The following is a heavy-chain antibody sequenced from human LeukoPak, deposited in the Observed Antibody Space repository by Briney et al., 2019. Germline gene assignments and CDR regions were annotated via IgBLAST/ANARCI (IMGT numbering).Heavy chain of an antibody. J-gene: IGHJ4*02. CDR1: GGSISSGGYY. V-gene: IGHV4-31*03. CDR2: IHYRGST. Sequence: SETLSLTCTVSGGSISSGGYYWSWIRQHPGKGLEWIGYIHYRGSTSYNPSLKSRVTMSVDTSKNQFSLKLSSVTAADTAVYYCARGGGLLWFGTPWDYWGQGTLVTVSS. D-gene: IGHD3-10*01. CDR3: ARGGGLLWFGTPWDY.